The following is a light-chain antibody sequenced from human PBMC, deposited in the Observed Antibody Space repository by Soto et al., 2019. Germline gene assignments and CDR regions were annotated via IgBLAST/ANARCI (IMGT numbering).Light chain of an antibody. Sequence: QSELTQSPSASGTPGQRVIISCSGTSSNIGTNYVYWYQQLPGTAPKVLIYSNDKRPSGVPNRFSGSKSGTSASLAISGLRSEDEADYYCAAWDDSLSGPLFGGGTKVTVL. V-gene: IGLV1-47*01. CDR3: AAWDDSLSGPL. CDR2: SND. CDR1: SSNIGTNY. J-gene: IGLJ2*01.